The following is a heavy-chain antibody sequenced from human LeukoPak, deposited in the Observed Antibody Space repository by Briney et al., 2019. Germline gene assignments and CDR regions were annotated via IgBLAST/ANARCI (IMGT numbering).Heavy chain of an antibody. CDR1: GFTFDDYA. V-gene: IGHV3-9*01. Sequence: PGGSLRLSCAASGFTFDDYAMHWVRQAPGKGLEWVSGISWNSGSIGYADSVKGRFTISRDNAKNSLYLQMNSLRAEDTALYYCAKGEQLVTWGQGTLVTVSS. J-gene: IGHJ5*02. CDR2: ISWNSGSI. D-gene: IGHD6-6*01. CDR3: AKGEQLVT.